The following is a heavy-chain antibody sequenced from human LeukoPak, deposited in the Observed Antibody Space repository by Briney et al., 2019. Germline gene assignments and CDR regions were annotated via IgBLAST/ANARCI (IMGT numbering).Heavy chain of an antibody. V-gene: IGHV1-2*02. CDR3: ARIRGGNNYHFDY. J-gene: IGHJ4*02. Sequence: ASVKVSCKSSGYTFTGYYMHWVRQAPGQGLEWMGWINPNTGVTNYAQRFQGRVTMTRDTSISTGYMDLSRLRSDDTAVYYCARIRGGNNYHFDYWGQGTLVTVSS. CDR1: GYTFTGYY. D-gene: IGHD1-26*01. CDR2: INPNTGVT.